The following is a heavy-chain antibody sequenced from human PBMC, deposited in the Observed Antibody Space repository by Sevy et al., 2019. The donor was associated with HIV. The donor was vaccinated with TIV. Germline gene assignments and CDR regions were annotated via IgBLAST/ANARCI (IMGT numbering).Heavy chain of an antibody. CDR3: ARSHYPSSSWYNWFDP. CDR1: GYTFTSYA. CDR2: INAGNGNT. J-gene: IGHJ5*02. D-gene: IGHD6-13*01. V-gene: IGHV1-3*01. Sequence: ASVKVSCKASGYTFTSYAMHWVRQAPGQRLEWMGWINAGNGNTKYSQKFQGRVTITRDTSASTAYMELSSLRSEDTAVYYCARSHYPSSSWYNWFDPWGQGTLVTVSS.